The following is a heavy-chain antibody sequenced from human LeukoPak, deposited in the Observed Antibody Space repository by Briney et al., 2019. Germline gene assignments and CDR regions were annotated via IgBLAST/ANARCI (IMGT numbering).Heavy chain of an antibody. CDR1: GGSISSYY. J-gene: IGHJ6*03. V-gene: IGHV4-59*01. D-gene: IGHD2-21*01. CDR2: IYYSGST. CDR3: ARDCGGDCSPAYYYYYYMDV. Sequence: SETLSLTCTVSGGSISSYYWSWIWQPPGKGLEWIGYIYYSGSTNYNPSLKSRVTISVDTSKNQFSLKLSSVTAADTAVYYCARDCGGDCSPAYYYYYYMDVWGKGTTVTVSS.